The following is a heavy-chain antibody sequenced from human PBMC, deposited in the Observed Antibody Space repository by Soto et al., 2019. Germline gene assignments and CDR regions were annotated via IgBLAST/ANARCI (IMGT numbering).Heavy chain of an antibody. CDR3: AKDRGWTYYFDY. CDR2: IDGSGDST. CDR1: GFPFRNYA. V-gene: IGHV3-23*01. J-gene: IGHJ4*02. D-gene: IGHD6-19*01. Sequence: GGFLRLSCATSGFPFRNYAMSWVRQTPGKGLEWVSAIDGSGDSTYYADSVKGRFTISRDNSGNTLYLQMDSLRAEDTAVYFCAKDRGWTYYFDYWGQGALVTVSS.